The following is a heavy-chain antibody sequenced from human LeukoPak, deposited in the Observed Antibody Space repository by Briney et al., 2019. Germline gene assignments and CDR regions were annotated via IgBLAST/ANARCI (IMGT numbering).Heavy chain of an antibody. CDR1: GYTFTRYG. CDR2: ISASNGNT. CDR3: ARVVGLTGYSSSWYSGYYYYMDV. V-gene: IGHV1-18*01. D-gene: IGHD6-13*01. J-gene: IGHJ6*03. Sequence: ASVKVSCKAFGYTFTRYGVSWVRQAPGQGLEWIGWISASNGNTNYAQNFQGRVTMTTDSSTSTAYMELRSLRSDDTAVYYCARVVGLTGYSSSWYSGYYYYMDVWGKGTTVTVSS.